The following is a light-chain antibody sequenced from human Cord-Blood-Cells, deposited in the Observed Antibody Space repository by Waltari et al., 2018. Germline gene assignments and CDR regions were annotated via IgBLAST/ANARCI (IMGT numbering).Light chain of an antibody. V-gene: IGKV1-33*01. CDR2: DAS. CDR1: QDISNY. Sequence: DIQMTQSPSSLSATVGDRVTITCQVSQDISNYLNLYQQKPWKGPKHLIYDASNLETGVPSRLSGSGSGTDFTFTISSLQPEDIATYYCQQYDNLPITFGPGTKVDIK. CDR3: QQYDNLPIT. J-gene: IGKJ3*01.